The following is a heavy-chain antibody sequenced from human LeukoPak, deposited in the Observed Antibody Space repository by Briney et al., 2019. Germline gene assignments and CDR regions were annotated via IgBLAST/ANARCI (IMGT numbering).Heavy chain of an antibody. CDR1: GFTFHDYA. CDR3: AKDRLGGYYYTDY. D-gene: IGHD3-10*01. Sequence: GGSLRLSCAASGFTFHDYAMHWVRQAPGKGLEWVSGISWNSGSIGYADSVKGRFTISRDNAKNSLYLQMNSLRAEDTALYYCAKDRLGGYYYTDYWGQGTLVTVSS. CDR2: ISWNSGSI. V-gene: IGHV3-9*01. J-gene: IGHJ4*02.